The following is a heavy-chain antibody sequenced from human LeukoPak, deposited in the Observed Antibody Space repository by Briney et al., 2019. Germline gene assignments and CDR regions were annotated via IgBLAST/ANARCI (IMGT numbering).Heavy chain of an antibody. V-gene: IGHV3-7*01. J-gene: IGHJ4*02. CDR2: IKQDGSEK. CDR1: GFTFSSYW. D-gene: IGHD1-26*01. Sequence: GGSLRLSCAASGFTFSSYWMSWVRQAPGKGLEWVANIKQDGSEKYYVDSVKGRFTISRDNAKNSLYLQMNSLRAEDTAVYYCARDPTNMYSGSYGSFDYWGQGTLVTVSS. CDR3: ARDPTNMYSGSYGSFDY.